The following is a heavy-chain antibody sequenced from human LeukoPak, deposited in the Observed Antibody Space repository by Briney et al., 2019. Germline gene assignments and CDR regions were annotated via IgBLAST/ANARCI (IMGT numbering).Heavy chain of an antibody. D-gene: IGHD3-10*01. J-gene: IGHJ4*02. CDR3: ARDRGFDF. CDR1: GGSFSGFY. Sequence: SETLSLTCAVSGGSFSGFYWSWVRQTPGKGLEWIGEINHSGSTNYNPSLKSRVTISLDTSKSQFSLRLKSLTAADTAVYYCARDRGFDFWGQGTLVTVSS. V-gene: IGHV4-34*01. CDR2: INHSGST.